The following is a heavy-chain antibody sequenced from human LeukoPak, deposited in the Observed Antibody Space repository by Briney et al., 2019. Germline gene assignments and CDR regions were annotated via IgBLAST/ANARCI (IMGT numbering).Heavy chain of an antibody. CDR3: AKTNYDILTGYFAFDI. CDR2: INHSGTT. CDR1: GGSFSGYY. Sequence: SETLSLTCAVYGGSFSGYYWSWIRQPPGKGLEWIGEINHSGTTKYNPSLKSRVIISVDTSKNQFSLKLSSVTAADTAVYYCAKTNYDILTGYFAFDIWGQGTMVTVSS. J-gene: IGHJ3*02. V-gene: IGHV4-34*01. D-gene: IGHD3-9*01.